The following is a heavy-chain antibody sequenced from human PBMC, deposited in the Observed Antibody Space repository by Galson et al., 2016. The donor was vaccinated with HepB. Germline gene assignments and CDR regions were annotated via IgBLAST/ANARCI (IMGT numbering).Heavy chain of an antibody. D-gene: IGHD6-6*01. Sequence: SVKVSCKASGYTFTSYNIHWVRQAPGQGLEWMGWMNPGSGNTGYAQTFQGKVSLTRNTSITTAYMELRSLGSEDTAVYYCARVLGARPPRGQRDYHAYGMDVWGQGTPVTVSS. CDR3: ARVLGARPPRGQRDYHAYGMDV. J-gene: IGHJ6*02. CDR1: GYTFTSYN. V-gene: IGHV1-8*01. CDR2: MNPGSGNT.